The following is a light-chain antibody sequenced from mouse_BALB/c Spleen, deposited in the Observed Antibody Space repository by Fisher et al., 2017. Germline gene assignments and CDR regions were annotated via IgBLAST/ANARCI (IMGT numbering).Light chain of an antibody. Sequence: IVLTQTPASMSASLGEKVTMTCSASSRVSSMHWYQQKSGTSPKRWIYDTSKLASGVPARFSGSGSGTSYSLTISSMEAEDAATYYCQQWSSNPPTFGGGTKL. CDR3: QQWSSNPPT. CDR1: SRVSS. CDR2: DTS. J-gene: IGKJ2*01. V-gene: IGKV4-59*01.